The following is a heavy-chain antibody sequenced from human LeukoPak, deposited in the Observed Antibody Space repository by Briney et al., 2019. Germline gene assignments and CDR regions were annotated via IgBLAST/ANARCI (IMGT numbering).Heavy chain of an antibody. Sequence: EGSLRLSCAASGFTVSSKCMSWVRQAPGKGLEWVSAIYDGGSTYYAESVKGRFSISRDDSKNTLYLQMNSLRVDDTAVYYCARDDPHLNYASPFVDWGQGTLVTVSS. V-gene: IGHV3-66*01. CDR3: ARDDPHLNYASPFVD. J-gene: IGHJ4*02. D-gene: IGHD4-11*01. CDR1: GFTVSSKC. CDR2: IYDGGST.